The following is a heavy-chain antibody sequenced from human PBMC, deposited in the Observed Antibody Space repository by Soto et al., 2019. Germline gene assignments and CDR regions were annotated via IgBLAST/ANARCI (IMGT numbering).Heavy chain of an antibody. V-gene: IGHV4-59*01. CDR2: IYYSGST. CDR3: ASGYYSNIIDY. D-gene: IGHD3-3*01. CDR1: GGSIRTNY. Sequence: SETLSLTCTVSGGSIRTNYWSWIRQPPGKGLEWIGYIYYSGSTNYNPSLKSRVTISVDTSKNQFSLKLSSVTAADTAVYYCASGYYSNIIDYWGQGTLVPVSS. J-gene: IGHJ4*02.